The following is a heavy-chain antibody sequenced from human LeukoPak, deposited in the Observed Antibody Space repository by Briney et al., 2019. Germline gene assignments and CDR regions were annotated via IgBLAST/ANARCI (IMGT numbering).Heavy chain of an antibody. CDR2: VYTSGST. CDR3: AGRDY. J-gene: IGHJ4*02. CDR1: GASISSYY. V-gene: IGHV4-4*07. Sequence: PSETLSLTCTVSGASISSYYWSWIRQPAGKGLEWIGRVYTSGSTNYNPSLESRVTISVDKSKNQFSLKLSSVTAADTAVYYCAGRDYWGQGTLVTVSS. D-gene: IGHD1-26*01.